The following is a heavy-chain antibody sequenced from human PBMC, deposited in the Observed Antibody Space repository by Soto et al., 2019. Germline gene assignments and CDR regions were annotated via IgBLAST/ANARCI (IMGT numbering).Heavy chain of an antibody. CDR3: AQSRHRYYDILTGTSFDY. D-gene: IGHD3-9*01. Sequence: ASVKVSCKAIGYSFTSHYMHWVRQAPGQGLEWMGTIFPGGVNIAYAQKFKGRVTITKDTSKNQVVLTMTHLDPVDTATYYCAQSRHRYYDILTGTSFDYWGQGTPVTVSS. CDR1: GYSFTSHY. CDR2: IFPGGVNI. J-gene: IGHJ4*02. V-gene: IGHV1-46*01.